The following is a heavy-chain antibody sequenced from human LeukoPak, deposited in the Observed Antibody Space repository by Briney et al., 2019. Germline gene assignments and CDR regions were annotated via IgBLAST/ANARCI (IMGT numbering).Heavy chain of an antibody. CDR3: AKGGVVGTRYYFDS. V-gene: IGHV3-7*01. Sequence: PGGSLRLSCAASGFSFSYYWMSWVRQAPGKGLEWVANTKEDGSGSSYVDSVKGRFTISRDNAKNSLYLQMNSLRAEDTAVYYCAKGGVVGTRYYFDSWGREPWSPSPQ. J-gene: IGHJ4*02. D-gene: IGHD2-15*01. CDR2: TKEDGSGS. CDR1: GFSFSYYW.